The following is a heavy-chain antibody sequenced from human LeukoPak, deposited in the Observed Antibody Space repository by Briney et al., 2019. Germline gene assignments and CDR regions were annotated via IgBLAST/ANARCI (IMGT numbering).Heavy chain of an antibody. CDR3: AKAPFTNWSGWFDP. CDR2: LDPEDDKR. CDR1: GYTISEVS. D-gene: IGHD7-27*01. J-gene: IGHJ5*02. V-gene: IGHV1-24*01. Sequence: ASVRVSCKASGYTISEVSIHWVRQAPGKGLEWMGGLDPEDDKRFYAQKFQGRVTMTEDTSTDTAYMELSSLRSDDTAVYYCAKAPFTNWSGWFDPWGQGTLVTVSS.